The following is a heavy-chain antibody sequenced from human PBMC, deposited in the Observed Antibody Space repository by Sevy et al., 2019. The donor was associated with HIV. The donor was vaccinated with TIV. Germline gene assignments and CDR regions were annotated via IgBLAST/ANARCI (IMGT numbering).Heavy chain of an antibody. CDR1: GFTFNTHA. V-gene: IGHV3-30*04. D-gene: IGHD4-4*01. J-gene: IGHJ4*02. CDR2: ISYAGSAT. Sequence: GGSLRLSCAASGFTFNTHAMHWVRQAPGKGLEWVAVISYAGSATYYTDSVKGRFTISRDNSKNKLYLEMTSLRVEDTAVYYCTRDLGYDPNYVPGHYWGQGTPVTVSS. CDR3: TRDLGYDPNYVPGHY.